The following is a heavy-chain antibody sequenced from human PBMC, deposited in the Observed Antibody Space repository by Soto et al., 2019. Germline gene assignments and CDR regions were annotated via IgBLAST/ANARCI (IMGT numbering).Heavy chain of an antibody. Sequence: QVQLQESGPGLVKPSQTLSLTCTVSGGSISTGGYYWNWIRQHPGKGLEWIGYFYYSGSAYYNPSLKACITISVNTSKNQCFMKVSSVTAADTAVYYCARSVFPGGQVALVTVSS. CDR3: ARSVFP. CDR2: FYYSGSA. V-gene: IGHV4-31*03. J-gene: IGHJ4*02. D-gene: IGHD3-10*02. CDR1: GGSISTGGYY.